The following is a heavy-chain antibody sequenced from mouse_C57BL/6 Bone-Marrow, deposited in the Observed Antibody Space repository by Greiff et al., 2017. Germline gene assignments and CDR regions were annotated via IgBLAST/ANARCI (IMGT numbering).Heavy chain of an antibody. V-gene: IGHV1-63*01. CDR3: ARCGPYYFDY. J-gene: IGHJ2*01. Sequence: QVQLKQSGPELVKPGASVKISCKASGYTFTDYYINWVKQRPGHGLEWIGDIYPGGGYTNYNEKFKGKATLTADKSSSTAYMQFSSLTSEDSAIYYCARCGPYYFDYWGQGTTLTGSS. CDR2: IYPGGGYT. CDR1: GYTFTDYY.